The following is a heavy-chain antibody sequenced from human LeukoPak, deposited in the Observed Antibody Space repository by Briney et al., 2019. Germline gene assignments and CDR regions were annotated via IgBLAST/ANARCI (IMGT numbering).Heavy chain of an antibody. CDR3: ARTHFDSLGWFDP. CDR1: GGSISSSSYY. CDR2: INYSGST. Sequence: SETLSLTCTVSGGSISSSSYYWGWIRQPPGKGLEWIGNINYSGSTYYNPSVKSRVTLSVDVSKNRSSLNLTSVTAADTALYFCARTHFDSLGWFDPWGQGIQVIVSS. V-gene: IGHV4-39*07. J-gene: IGHJ5*02. D-gene: IGHD3-9*01.